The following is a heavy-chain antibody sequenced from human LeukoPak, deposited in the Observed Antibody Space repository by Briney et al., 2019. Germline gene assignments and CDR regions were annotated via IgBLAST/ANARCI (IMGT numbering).Heavy chain of an antibody. V-gene: IGHV3-23*01. CDR3: PKGCASTGCYTSEH. Sequence: PGGSLRLSCAASGFTFNKYAMSWVRQAPGRGLEWVSTISGSGDSTYYADSVKGRFTISRDNSKNTLYLQMNSLRPEDTAVYYCPKGCASTGCYTSEHWGQGTLVTVSS. D-gene: IGHD2-2*02. J-gene: IGHJ4*02. CDR2: ISGSGDST. CDR1: GFTFNKYA.